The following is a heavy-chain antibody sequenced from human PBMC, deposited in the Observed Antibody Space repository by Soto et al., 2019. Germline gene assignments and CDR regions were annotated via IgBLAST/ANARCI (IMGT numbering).Heavy chain of an antibody. J-gene: IGHJ6*02. V-gene: IGHV1-69*08. Sequence: QVQLVQSGAEVKKPGSSVKVSCKASGGTFSSYTISWVRQAPGQGLEWMGRIIPILGIANYAQKFQGRVTITADKSTSTAYMELSSLRSEDTAVYYCARDRDTMVRGSNGMDVWGQGTTVTVSS. D-gene: IGHD3-10*01. CDR2: IIPILGIA. CDR3: ARDRDTMVRGSNGMDV. CDR1: GGTFSSYT.